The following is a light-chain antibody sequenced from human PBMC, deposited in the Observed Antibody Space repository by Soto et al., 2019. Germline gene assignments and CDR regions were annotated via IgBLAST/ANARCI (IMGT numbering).Light chain of an antibody. J-gene: IGKJ3*01. V-gene: IGKV1-39*01. CDR2: AAS. CDR3: QQSYILPFT. Sequence: DIQMTQSPSSLSASVGDRVTITCRASQSISGYLNWYQQKPGKAPKLLIYAASSLQSGVPSRFSGSGSGTDFTLTISSLQPEDFETYYGQQSYILPFTFGPGTKVDIK. CDR1: QSISGY.